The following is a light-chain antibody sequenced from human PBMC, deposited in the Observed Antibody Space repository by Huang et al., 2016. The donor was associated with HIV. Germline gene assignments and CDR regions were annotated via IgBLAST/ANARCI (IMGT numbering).Light chain of an antibody. V-gene: IGKV1-5*03. CDR3: QQQWT. Sequence: DIQMTQSPSTLSAFVGDRVTITCRTSHRISSWLAWYQQKPGKAPNLLISKASTLERGVPSRFSGNGSGTEFTLTISGLQPDDLATYYCQQQWTFGQGTKVEI. CDR2: KAS. CDR1: HRISSW. J-gene: IGKJ1*01.